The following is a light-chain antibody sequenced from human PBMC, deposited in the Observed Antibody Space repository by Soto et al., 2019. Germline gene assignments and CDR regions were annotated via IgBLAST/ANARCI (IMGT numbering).Light chain of an antibody. CDR3: QKNFSSPSIT. J-gene: IGKJ5*01. Sequence: DIQMTQSPSTLSGSVGDRVTITCRASQRISSWLAWYQQKPGKAPKLLIYAASNLKTGVPFRFSGSGSGTEFTHTISSLQPEDFATYYCQKNFSSPSITFGQGTRLEIK. V-gene: IGKV1-39*01. CDR2: AAS. CDR1: QRISSW.